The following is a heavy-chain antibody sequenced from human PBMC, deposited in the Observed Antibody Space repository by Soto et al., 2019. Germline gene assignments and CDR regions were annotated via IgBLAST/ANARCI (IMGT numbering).Heavy chain of an antibody. Sequence: EVQLLESGGGLVQPGGSLRLACAASGFTFSTYGMAWVRQAPGKGLEWVSSVSDSADSTYYADSVKGRVTISRDNSKNMLFLQINSLRVEDTAIYYCAKRVEYSSSTHYRDSWGQGTLVTVSS. V-gene: IGHV3-23*01. CDR2: VSDSADST. J-gene: IGHJ4*02. CDR1: GFTFSTYG. D-gene: IGHD6-6*01. CDR3: AKRVEYSSSTHYRDS.